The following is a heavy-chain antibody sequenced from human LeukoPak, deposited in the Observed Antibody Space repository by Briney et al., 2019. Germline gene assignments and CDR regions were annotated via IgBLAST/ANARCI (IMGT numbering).Heavy chain of an antibody. Sequence: GGSLRLSCAASRFTLSSYAMNWVRQAPGQGLEWVSGISGGGGSTYYADSVKGPFTISRDNSKNTLYLQMDSLRAEDTALYYCAKGSGINHYHWIDPWGQGTLVTVSS. CDR1: RFTLSSYA. CDR3: AKGSGINHYHWIDP. V-gene: IGHV3-23*01. D-gene: IGHD1-14*01. CDR2: ISGGGGST. J-gene: IGHJ5*02.